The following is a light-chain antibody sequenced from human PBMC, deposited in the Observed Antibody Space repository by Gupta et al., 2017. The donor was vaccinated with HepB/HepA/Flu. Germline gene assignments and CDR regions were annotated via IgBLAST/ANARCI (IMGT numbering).Light chain of an antibody. CDR1: KLGDKY. J-gene: IGLJ2*01. CDR2: QDS. V-gene: IGLV3-1*01. Sequence: SYELTPPPSMSVSPGQTASITCSGDKLGDKYACWYQQKPGQSPVLVIYQDSKLPSGIPERFSGSNSENTATLTISGTQAMDEADYYCQAWDRSTYVVFGGGTKLTVL. CDR3: QAWDRSTYVV.